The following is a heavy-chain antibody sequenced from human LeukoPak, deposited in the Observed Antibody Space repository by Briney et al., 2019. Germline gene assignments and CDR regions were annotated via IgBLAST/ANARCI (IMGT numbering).Heavy chain of an antibody. V-gene: IGHV3-23*01. CDR3: ATHTIPKSYYFDY. J-gene: IGHJ4*02. CDR2: IHSGRANT. Sequence: PGGFLRLSCAASGLTFSSYAMSWVRQAPGKGLEWVSTIHSGRANTYYADSVKGRFTISRDDSKNTLYLQMNSLRAEDTAVYYCATHTIPKSYYFDYWGRGTLVTVSS. CDR1: GLTFSSYA. D-gene: IGHD2-2*01.